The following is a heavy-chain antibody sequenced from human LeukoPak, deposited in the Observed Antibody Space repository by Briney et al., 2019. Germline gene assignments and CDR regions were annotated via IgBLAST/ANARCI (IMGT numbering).Heavy chain of an antibody. V-gene: IGHV1-2*02. D-gene: IGHD5-24*01. CDR1: GYTFTDYY. CDR3: VRDPGWLQVDF. J-gene: IGHJ4*02. Sequence: ASVKVSCKASGYTFTDYYLHWVRQAPGQGLEWMGWIHPPSGGTNYAEKLRGRVTMTRDTSISTAYMELSRLTSDDAGVYYCVRDPGWLQVDFWGQGTLLTVSS. CDR2: IHPPSGGT.